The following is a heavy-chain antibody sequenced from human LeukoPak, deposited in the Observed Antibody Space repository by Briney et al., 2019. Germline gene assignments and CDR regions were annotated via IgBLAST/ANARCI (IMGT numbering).Heavy chain of an antibody. CDR3: ARERGDYDSSGYYPTTDFDY. D-gene: IGHD3-22*01. CDR1: GGSISSSNW. V-gene: IGHV4-4*02. J-gene: IGHJ4*02. Sequence: SETLSLTCAVSGGSISSSNWWSWVRQPPGKGLEWIGEIYHSGSTNYNPSLKSRVTISVDKSKNQFSLKLSSVTAADTAVYYCARERGDYDSSGYYPTTDFDYWGQGTLVTVSS. CDR2: IYHSGST.